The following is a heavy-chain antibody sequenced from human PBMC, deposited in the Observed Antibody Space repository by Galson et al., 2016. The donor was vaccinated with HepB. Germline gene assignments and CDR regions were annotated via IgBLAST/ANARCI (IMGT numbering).Heavy chain of an antibody. CDR2: ISNSGET. Sequence: SETLSLTCTVSGGSISGHYWSWVRQPPGRGLEWIGYISNSGETEQNSSVRGRVTMSVDTSNNQLSLHLTSVTAADTAIYYCARGSGVTELFGPWGQGTLVTVSS. J-gene: IGHJ5*02. V-gene: IGHV4-59*11. D-gene: IGHD1-20*01. CDR3: ARGSGVTELFGP. CDR1: GGSISGHY.